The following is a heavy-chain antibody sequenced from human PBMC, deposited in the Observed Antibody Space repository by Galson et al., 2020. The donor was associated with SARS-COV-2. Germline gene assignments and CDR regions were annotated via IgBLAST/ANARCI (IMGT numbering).Heavy chain of an antibody. CDR1: GGSISSGGYS. D-gene: IGHD2-2*01. CDR2: IYYSGST. CDR3: ASGGFHQLRYYYYYGMDV. J-gene: IGHJ6*02. Sequence: SETLSLTCAVSGGSISSGGYSWSWIRQPPGKGLEWIGYIYYSGSTYYNPSLKSRVTISVDTSKNQFSLKLSSVTAADTAVYYCASGGFHQLRYYYYYGMDVWGQGTTVTVSS. V-gene: IGHV4-30-4*07.